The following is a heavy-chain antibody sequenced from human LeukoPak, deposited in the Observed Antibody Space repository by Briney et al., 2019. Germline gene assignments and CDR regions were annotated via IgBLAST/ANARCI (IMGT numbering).Heavy chain of an antibody. CDR1: GFTFSSYW. D-gene: IGHD3-3*01. V-gene: IGHV3-7*01. Sequence: PGRSLRLSCAASGFTFSSYWMSWVRQAPGKGLEWVANIKQDGSEKYYVDSVKGRFTISRDNAKNSLYLQMNSLRAEDTAVYYCARSLAYYDFWSGYYFGYWGQGTLVTVSS. CDR3: ARSLAYYDFWSGYYFGY. J-gene: IGHJ4*02. CDR2: IKQDGSEK.